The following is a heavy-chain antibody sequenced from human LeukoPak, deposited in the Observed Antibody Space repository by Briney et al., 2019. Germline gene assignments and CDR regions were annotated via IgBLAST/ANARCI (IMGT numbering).Heavy chain of an antibody. J-gene: IGHJ6*02. D-gene: IGHD3-16*01. Sequence: PGRSLRLSCAASGFTFSDSWMSWVRQAPRKGLEWVANMNQDGSEKDYVDSVKGRFTTSRDNARNSLYLQMGSLRAEDTAVYYCATYTHWVAGDVWGQGTTVTVSS. CDR1: GFTFSDSW. V-gene: IGHV3-7*03. CDR2: MNQDGSEK. CDR3: ATYTHWVAGDV.